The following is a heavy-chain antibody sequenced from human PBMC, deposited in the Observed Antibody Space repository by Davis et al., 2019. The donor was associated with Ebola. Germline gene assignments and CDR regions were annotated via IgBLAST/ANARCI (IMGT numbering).Heavy chain of an antibody. V-gene: IGHV3-7*03. D-gene: IGHD1-1*01. CDR1: GFTFSNYW. CDR2: IKQDGSEK. J-gene: IGHJ2*01. Sequence: PGGSLRLSCAASGFTFSNYWMSWVRQAPGKGLEWVANIKQDGSEKYYVDSVKGRFTISRDNAKNSLSMQLNSLRVEDTAVYYCARYRYRWSAWFFDLWGRGTLVTVSS. CDR3: ARYRYRWSAWFFDL.